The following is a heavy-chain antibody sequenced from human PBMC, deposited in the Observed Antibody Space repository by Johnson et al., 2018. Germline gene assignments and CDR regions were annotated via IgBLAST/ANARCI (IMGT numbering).Heavy chain of an antibody. J-gene: IGHJ6*02. D-gene: IGHD5-24*01. CDR3: ARDREIPASYDYSGMDV. Sequence: VQLVESGGGLVKPGGSLRLSCAASGFTFSSYSMNWVRQAPGKGLEWVSSISSSSSFIYYADSIKGRFTISRDNAKNSLFLQMNNLRAEDTAVYYCARDREIPASYDYSGMDVWGQGTTVVVSS. CDR2: ISSSSSFI. CDR1: GFTFSSYS. V-gene: IGHV3-21*01.